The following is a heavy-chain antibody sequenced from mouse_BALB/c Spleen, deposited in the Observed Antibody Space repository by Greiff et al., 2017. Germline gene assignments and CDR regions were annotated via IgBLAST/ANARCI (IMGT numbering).Heavy chain of an antibody. D-gene: IGHD2-2*01. V-gene: IGHV5-4*02. CDR2: ISDGGSYT. CDR1: GFTFSDYY. J-gene: IGHJ3*01. CDR3: ARGYDGYGAWFAY. Sequence: EVKLEESGGGLVKPGGSLKLSCAASGFTFSDYYMYWVRQTPEKRLEWVATISDGGSYTYYPDSVKGRFTISRDNAKNNLYLQMSSLKSEDTAMYYCARGYDGYGAWFAYWGQGTLVTVSA.